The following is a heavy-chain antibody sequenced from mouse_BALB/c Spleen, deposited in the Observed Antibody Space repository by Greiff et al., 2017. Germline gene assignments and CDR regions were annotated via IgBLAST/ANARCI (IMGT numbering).Heavy chain of an antibody. V-gene: IGHV5-9-3*01. CDR2: ISSGGSYT. Sequence: VQRVESGGGLVKPGGSLKLSCAAPGFTFSSYAMSWVRQTPEKRLEWVATISSGGSYTYYPDSVKGRFTISRDNAKNTLYLQMSSLRSEDTAMYYYARHGDGSLDYWGQGTTLTVSS. J-gene: IGHJ2*01. D-gene: IGHD1-1*01. CDR1: GFTFSSYA. CDR3: ARHGDGSLDY.